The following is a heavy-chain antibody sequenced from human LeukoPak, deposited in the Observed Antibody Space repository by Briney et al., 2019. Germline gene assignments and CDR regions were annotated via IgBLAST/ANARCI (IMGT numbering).Heavy chain of an antibody. V-gene: IGHV3-23*01. CDR2: ISGSGGST. J-gene: IGHJ4*02. D-gene: IGHD3-22*01. CDR3: AKDAYDSSGYYYGY. Sequence: PGGSLRLSCAASGFTFSSYSMNWVRQAPGKGLEWVSAISGSGGSTYYADSVKGRFTISRDNSKNTLYLQMSSLRAEDTAVYYCAKDAYDSSGYYYGYWGQGTLVTVSS. CDR1: GFTFSSYS.